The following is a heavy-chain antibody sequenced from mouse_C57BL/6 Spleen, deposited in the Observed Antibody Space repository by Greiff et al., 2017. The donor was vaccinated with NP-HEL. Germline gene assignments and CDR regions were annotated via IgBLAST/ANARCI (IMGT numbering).Heavy chain of an antibody. J-gene: IGHJ3*01. CDR1: GYTFTSYW. CDR3: ATQLTGREVPWFAY. Sequence: QVQLQQPGAELVKPGASVKVSCKASGYTFTSYWMHWVKQRPGQGLEWIGRIHPSDSDTNYNQKFKGKATLTVDKSSSTAYMQLSSLTSEDSAVYYCATQLTGREVPWFAYWGQGTLVTVSA. CDR2: IHPSDSDT. D-gene: IGHD4-1*01. V-gene: IGHV1-74*01.